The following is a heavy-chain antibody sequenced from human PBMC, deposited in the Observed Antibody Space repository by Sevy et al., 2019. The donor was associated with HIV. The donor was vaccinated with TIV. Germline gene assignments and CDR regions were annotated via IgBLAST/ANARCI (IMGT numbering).Heavy chain of an antibody. D-gene: IGHD6-13*01. CDR3: EAIATAGRDY. V-gene: IGHV3-23*01. CDR1: GFFFSSYV. CDR2: ISGSGGST. J-gene: IGHJ4*02. Sequence: GGSLRLSCAASGFFFSSYVMSWVSQAPGKGLEWVSTISGSGGSTYYADSVKGRFTISRDNSKNTLDLQMNSLRAEDTAVYYCEAIATAGRDYWGQGTLVTVSS.